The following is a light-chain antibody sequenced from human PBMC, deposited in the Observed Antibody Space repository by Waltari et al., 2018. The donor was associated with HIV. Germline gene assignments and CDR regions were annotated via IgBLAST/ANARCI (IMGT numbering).Light chain of an antibody. V-gene: IGLV2-14*03. J-gene: IGLJ1*01. CDR2: AVT. CDR1: GSDVGGYNY. Sequence: QSALTQPASVSGSPGQSITISCTGTGSDVGGYNYVSWYQQHPGKAPQLLIYAVTLPPAGVSTRCAGSKSGSTASLTISGLQAEDEADYYCSSYTITSTYVFGTGTKVTVL. CDR3: SSYTITSTYV.